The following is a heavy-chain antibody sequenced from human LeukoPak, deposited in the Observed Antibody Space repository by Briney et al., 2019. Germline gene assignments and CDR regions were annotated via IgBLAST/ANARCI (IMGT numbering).Heavy chain of an antibody. Sequence: HGESLKISCKVSGYRFTNYWIGWVRQMPGKGLEWMGIIYPGDSDTQYSPSFQGQVTISADKSISTAYLRWNSLKASDTATYYCVRTDRTGDPLDYWGQGTLVTVSS. D-gene: IGHD7-27*01. J-gene: IGHJ4*02. CDR1: GYRFTNYW. CDR3: VRTDRTGDPLDY. CDR2: IYPGDSDT. V-gene: IGHV5-51*01.